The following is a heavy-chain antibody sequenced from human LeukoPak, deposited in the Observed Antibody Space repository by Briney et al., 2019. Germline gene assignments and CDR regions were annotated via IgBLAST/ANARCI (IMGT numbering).Heavy chain of an antibody. J-gene: IGHJ6*02. CDR3: AREGAVAGPGWYYYGMDV. Sequence: GRSLRLSCAASGFTFDDYAMHWVRQAPGKGLEWVSVIYSGGSTYYADSVKGRFTISRHNSKNTLYLQMNSLRAEDTAVYYCAREGAVAGPGWYYYGMDVWGQGTTVTVSS. CDR1: GFTFDDYA. D-gene: IGHD6-19*01. V-gene: IGHV3-53*04. CDR2: IYSGGST.